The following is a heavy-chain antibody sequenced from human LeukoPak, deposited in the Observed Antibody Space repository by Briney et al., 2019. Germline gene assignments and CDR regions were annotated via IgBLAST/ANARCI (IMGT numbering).Heavy chain of an antibody. CDR1: GFTFSSYG. Sequence: HAGRSLRLSCAASGFTFSSYGMRWVRQAPGKGLEWVAVIWYDGSNKYYADSVKGRFTISRDNSKNTLYLQMNSLRAEDTAVYYCAKERSDYDFWSGYYSRYFDYWGQGTLVTVSS. V-gene: IGHV3-33*06. D-gene: IGHD3-3*01. J-gene: IGHJ4*02. CDR2: IWYDGSNK. CDR3: AKERSDYDFWSGYYSRYFDY.